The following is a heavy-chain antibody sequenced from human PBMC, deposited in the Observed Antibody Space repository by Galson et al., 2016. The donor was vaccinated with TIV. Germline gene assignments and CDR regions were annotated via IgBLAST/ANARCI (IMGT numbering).Heavy chain of an antibody. Sequence: TLSLTCDVSGFSISSGYWWAWIRQPPGRGLEWIGNIYQSGGTYYTPSLKSRVTISEDTSKNHFSLKLTFVTAADTAVYYCARQVATIVRRGYYYDYGMDVWGQGTTVTVSS. CDR2: IYQSGGT. J-gene: IGHJ6*02. V-gene: IGHV4-38-2*01. CDR3: ARQVATIVRRGYYYDYGMDV. CDR1: GFSISSGYW. D-gene: IGHD3-10*01.